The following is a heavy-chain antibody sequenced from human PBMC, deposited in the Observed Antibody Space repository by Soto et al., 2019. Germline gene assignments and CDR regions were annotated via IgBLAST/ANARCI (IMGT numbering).Heavy chain of an antibody. J-gene: IGHJ4*02. Sequence: QVQLAQCGAEVKKPGASVKVSGKAPGYTFTGSYRHRQRQAPGQGLNCMGWINPNSGGTNYAQKFQGWVTMTRDTSISTAYMELSRLRSDDTAVYYCARGLPSNTDSSSSGIDYWGQRTLVTVSS. V-gene: IGHV1-2*04. CDR3: ARGLPSNTDSSSSGIDY. CDR1: GYTFTGSY. D-gene: IGHD6-6*01. CDR2: INPNSGGT.